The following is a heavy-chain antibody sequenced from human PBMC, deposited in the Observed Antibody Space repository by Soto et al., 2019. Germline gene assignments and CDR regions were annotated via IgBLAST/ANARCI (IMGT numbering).Heavy chain of an antibody. CDR2: INAGNGNT. J-gene: IGHJ4*02. V-gene: IGHV1-3*01. Sequence: ASVKVSCKDSGYTFTSYAMQWVRQAPGQRLEWMGWINAGNGNTKYSQKFQGRVTITRDTSASTAYMELSSLRSEDTAVYYCARDTNPKSSSSFYWGQGTLVTVSS. D-gene: IGHD6-6*01. CDR3: ARDTNPKSSSSFY. CDR1: GYTFTSYA.